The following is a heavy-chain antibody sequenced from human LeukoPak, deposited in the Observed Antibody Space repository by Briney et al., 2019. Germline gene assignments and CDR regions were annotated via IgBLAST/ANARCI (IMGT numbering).Heavy chain of an antibody. CDR2: MNPNSGNT. D-gene: IGHD1-7*01. V-gene: IGHV1-8*01. CDR3: ARQNWNYVYYYYMDV. J-gene: IGHJ6*03. CDR1: GSTFRTFA. Sequence: GASVKVSCKASGSTFRTFAISWVRQATGQGLEWMGWMNPNSGNTGYAQKFQGRVTITRNTSISTAYMELSSLRSEDTAVYYCARQNWNYVYYYYMDVWGKGTTVTVSS.